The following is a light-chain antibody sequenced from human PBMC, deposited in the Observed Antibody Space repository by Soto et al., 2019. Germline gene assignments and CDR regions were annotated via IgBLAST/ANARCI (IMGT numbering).Light chain of an antibody. Sequence: QSVLTQPASVSGSPGQSITISCTGTTSDIGSSKYVSWYQHRPGKAPELMISEVSNRPSGVSSRFSGSKSGNTASLTISGVHAEDEADYYCSSYATDTLVFGVGTQLTVL. CDR2: EVS. CDR1: TSDIGSSKY. J-gene: IGLJ2*01. CDR3: SSYATDTLV. V-gene: IGLV2-14*01.